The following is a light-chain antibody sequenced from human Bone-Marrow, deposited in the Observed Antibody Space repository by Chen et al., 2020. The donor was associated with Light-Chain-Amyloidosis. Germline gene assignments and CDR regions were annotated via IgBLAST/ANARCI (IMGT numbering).Light chain of an antibody. J-gene: IGKJ4*01. CDR1: QFISNY. CDR2: GAS. Sequence: DIQLTQSPSSLSASVGDRVTITCRASQFISNYLSWYQQKPGKAPKLLIHGASSLQSGVPSRFSGSESGTDFTLTISSLQPDDFAGYYCQQSYSTLSLTFGGGTRVEIK. CDR3: QQSYSTLSLT. V-gene: IGKV1-39*01.